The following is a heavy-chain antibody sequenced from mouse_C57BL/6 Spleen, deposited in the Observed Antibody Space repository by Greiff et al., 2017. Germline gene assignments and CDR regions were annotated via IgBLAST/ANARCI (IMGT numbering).Heavy chain of an antibody. D-gene: IGHD1-1*01. J-gene: IGHJ4*01. CDR1: GFTFSDYG. V-gene: IGHV5-17*01. CDR2: ISSGSSTI. CDR3: ARLYGSGAMDY. Sequence: DVMLVESGGGLVKPGGSLKLSCAASGFTFSDYGMHWVRQAPEKGLEWVAYISSGSSTIYYADTVKGRFTISRDNAKNTLFLQMTSLRSEDTAMYYCARLYGSGAMDYWGQGTSVTVSS.